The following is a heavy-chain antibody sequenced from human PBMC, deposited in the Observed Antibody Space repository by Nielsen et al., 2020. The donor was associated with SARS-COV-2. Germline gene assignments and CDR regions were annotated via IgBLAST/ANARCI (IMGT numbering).Heavy chain of an antibody. CDR1: GGTFSSYA. CDR2: INAGNGNT. D-gene: IGHD3-22*01. V-gene: IGHV1-3*01. Sequence: ASVKVSCKASGGTFSSYAISWVRQAPGQRLEWMGWINAGNGNTKYSQKFQGRVTITRDTSASTAYMELSSLRSEDTAVYYCAIPSSGYYWDYWGQGTLVTVSS. J-gene: IGHJ4*02. CDR3: AIPSSGYYWDY.